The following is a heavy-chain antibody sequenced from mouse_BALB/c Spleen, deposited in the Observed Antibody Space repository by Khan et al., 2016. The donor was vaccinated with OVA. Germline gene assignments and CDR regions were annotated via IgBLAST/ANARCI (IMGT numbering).Heavy chain of an antibody. CDR1: GFNIKDTY. V-gene: IGHV14-3*02. J-gene: IGHJ1*01. D-gene: IGHD2-10*01. Sequence: VQLKQSGAELVKPGASVKLSCTASGFNIKDTYMHWVKQRPEQGLECIGRIDPANGNTKYDPKFQGKATITADTSSNTAYLQLSSLTSEDTAVYYGAREGTYFWYFDVWGAGTTVTVSS. CDR3: AREGTYFWYFDV. CDR2: IDPANGNT.